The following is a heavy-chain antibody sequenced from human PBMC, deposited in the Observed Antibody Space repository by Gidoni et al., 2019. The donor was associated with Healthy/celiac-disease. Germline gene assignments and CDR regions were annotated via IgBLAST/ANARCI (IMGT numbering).Heavy chain of an antibody. Sequence: QLQLHESGPGLVKPSETLSLTCTVPGRSIISSSYYWGWSRQPPGKGLEWIGSIYYSRSTYYNPSLKRRVTISVETSKNQFSLKLSSVTAADTAVYYCAHSSSWYFLSDYWGQGNLVTVSS. J-gene: IGHJ4*02. CDR2: IYYSRST. CDR3: AHSSSWYFLSDY. V-gene: IGHV4-39*01. CDR1: GRSIISSSYY. D-gene: IGHD6-13*01.